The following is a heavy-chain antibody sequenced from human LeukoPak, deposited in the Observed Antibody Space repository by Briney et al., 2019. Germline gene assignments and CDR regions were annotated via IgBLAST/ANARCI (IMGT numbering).Heavy chain of an antibody. CDR3: VFGESYYGMDV. J-gene: IGHJ6*02. Sequence: ASVKVSCKASGYTFTGYYMHWVRQAPGQGLEWMGWISAYNGNTNYAQKLQGRVTMTTDTSTSTAYMELRSLRSDDTAVYYCVFGESYYGMDVWGQGTTVTVSS. CDR2: ISAYNGNT. D-gene: IGHD3-3*01. CDR1: GYTFTGYY. V-gene: IGHV1-18*04.